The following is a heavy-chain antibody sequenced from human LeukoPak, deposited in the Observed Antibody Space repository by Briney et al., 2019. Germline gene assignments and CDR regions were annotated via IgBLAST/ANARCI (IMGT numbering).Heavy chain of an antibody. Sequence: SVKVSCKASGGTFSSYAISWVRQAPGQGLEWKGGIIPIFGTANYAQKFQGRVTITADESTSTAYMELSSLRSEDTAVYYCARGPDDYGDFIYFQHWGQGTLVTVSS. CDR3: ARGPDDYGDFIYFQH. CDR1: GGTFSSYA. CDR2: IIPIFGTA. J-gene: IGHJ1*01. V-gene: IGHV1-69*13. D-gene: IGHD4-17*01.